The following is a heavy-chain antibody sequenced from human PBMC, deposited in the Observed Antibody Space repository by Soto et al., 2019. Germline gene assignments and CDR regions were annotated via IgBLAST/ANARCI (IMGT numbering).Heavy chain of an antibody. D-gene: IGHD3-9*01. CDR2: ISWNSDSI. Sequence: KSQEWVSGISWNSDSIGYADSVKGRFTISRDNAKKSLYLQMNSLRAEDTALYYCASGRGYDILTGYYPYFDYWGQGTLVTVSS. J-gene: IGHJ4*02. CDR3: ASGRGYDILTGYYPYFDY. V-gene: IGHV3-9*01.